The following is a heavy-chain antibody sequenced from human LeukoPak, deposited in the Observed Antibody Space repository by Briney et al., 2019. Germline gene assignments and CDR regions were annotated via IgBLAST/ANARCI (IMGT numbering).Heavy chain of an antibody. V-gene: IGHV3-15*01. J-gene: IGHJ4*02. CDR3: KTYRFDYDSSGADY. CDR1: DFTFTKAW. CDR2: IKSNADGGTT. D-gene: IGHD3-22*01. Sequence: PGGSLRLSCAASDFTFTKAWMSWVRQAPGKGLEWLGRIKSNADGGTTDYAAPVKGRITISRDDSIHTLYLQINSLKTEDTAVYYCKTYRFDYDSSGADYWGQGTLVTASS.